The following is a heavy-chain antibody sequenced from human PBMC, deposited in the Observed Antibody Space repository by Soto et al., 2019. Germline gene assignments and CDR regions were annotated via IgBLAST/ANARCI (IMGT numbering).Heavy chain of an antibody. CDR3: ARDAHCVGAPGCRAMDV. J-gene: IGHJ6*02. CDR1: GYTFTSDG. Sequence: QVQLVQSGAEVKKPGASVKVSCKASGYTFTSDGVSWVRQAPGQGLEWMGWISGYNGNTNYAQRVRDRVTLPKDTSTSTAYMELRSLRSDDSAVYYCARDAHCVGAPGCRAMDVWGQGTTITVSS. D-gene: IGHD2-21*01. V-gene: IGHV1-18*04. CDR2: ISGYNGNT.